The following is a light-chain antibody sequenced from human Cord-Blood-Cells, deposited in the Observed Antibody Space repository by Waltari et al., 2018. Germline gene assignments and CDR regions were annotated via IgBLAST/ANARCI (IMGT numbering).Light chain of an antibody. CDR2: EVS. Sequence: QSALTQPPSASGSPGQSVTISCTRTSSDVGGYNYVSWYQQHPGKAPKLMIYEVSKRPSGVPDRFSGSKSGNTASLTVSGLQAEDEADYYCSSYAGSNINYVFGTGTKVTVL. CDR3: SSYAGSNINYV. V-gene: IGLV2-8*01. CDR1: SSDVGGYNY. J-gene: IGLJ1*01.